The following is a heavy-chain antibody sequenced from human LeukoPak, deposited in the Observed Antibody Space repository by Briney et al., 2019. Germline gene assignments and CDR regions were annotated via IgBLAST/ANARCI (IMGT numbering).Heavy chain of an antibody. D-gene: IGHD4-17*01. CDR3: VRGQGTVTTH. V-gene: IGHV4-34*01. Sequence: PSETLSLTCAVSGGSFSGYYWTWIRQPPGKGLEWIGEINHSGSANYNPSLKSRVTISLDTSKNQFSLKLSSVTAADTAVYYCVRGQGTVTTHWGQGTLVTVSS. CDR1: GGSFSGYY. J-gene: IGHJ4*02. CDR2: INHSGSA.